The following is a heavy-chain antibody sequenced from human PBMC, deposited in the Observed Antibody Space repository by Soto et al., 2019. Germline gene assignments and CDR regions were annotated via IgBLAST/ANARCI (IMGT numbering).Heavy chain of an antibody. Sequence: QVQLVESGGGVVQPGTSLRLSCAASGFTFSSYIMQWVRQAQGTGLEWVALISYDESHKYYADSVKGRLTISRDNSKNTLYLPMNSLRAADTAVYYCARGAALRAYNYGLDVWGQGTTVTVSS. CDR3: ARGAALRAYNYGLDV. D-gene: IGHD3-16*01. V-gene: IGHV3-30-3*01. CDR2: ISYDESHK. J-gene: IGHJ6*02. CDR1: GFTFSSYI.